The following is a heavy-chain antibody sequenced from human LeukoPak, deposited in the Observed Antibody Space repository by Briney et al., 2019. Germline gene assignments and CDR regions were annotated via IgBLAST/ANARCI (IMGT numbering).Heavy chain of an antibody. CDR2: ISYDGSNK. D-gene: IGHD3-10*01. CDR1: GFTLSSYG. V-gene: IGHV3-30*18. CDR3: AKDRGYYGSGAFDY. J-gene: IGHJ4*02. Sequence: GGSLRLSCAASGFTLSSYGMHWVRQAPGKGLEWVAVISYDGSNKYYADSVKGRFTISRDNSKNTLYLQMNSLRAEDTAVYYCAKDRGYYGSGAFDYWGQGTLVTVSS.